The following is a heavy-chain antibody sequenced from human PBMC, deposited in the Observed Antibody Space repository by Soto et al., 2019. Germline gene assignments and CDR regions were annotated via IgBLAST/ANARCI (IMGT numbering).Heavy chain of an antibody. CDR2: ISSDGTYT. Sequence: HPGGSLRLSCAASGFTFSTYWMHWVRQAPGKGLVWVSRISSDGTYTVYADSVNGRFTISRDNAKSTLYLQMNSLRAEDTALYYCATDKLLNRQGMAVPGTQFFDLWGRGTLVTVSS. CDR3: ATDKLLNRQGMAVPGTQFFDL. CDR1: GFTFSTYW. J-gene: IGHJ2*01. V-gene: IGHV3-74*01. D-gene: IGHD6-19*01.